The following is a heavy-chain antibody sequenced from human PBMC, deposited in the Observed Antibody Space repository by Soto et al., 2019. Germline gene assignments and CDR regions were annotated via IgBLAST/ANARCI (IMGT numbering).Heavy chain of an antibody. J-gene: IGHJ6*02. CDR2: ISSSSSYI. V-gene: IGHV3-21*01. D-gene: IGHD5-12*01. Sequence: EVQLVESGGGLVKPGGSLRLSCAASGFTFSSYSMNWVRQAPGKGLEWVSSISSSSSYIYYADSVKGRFTISRDNAKNSLYLQMNSLRAEDTAVYYCARGLRGYSGLRGGYYYYGMDVWGQGTTVTVSS. CDR3: ARGLRGYSGLRGGYYYYGMDV. CDR1: GFTFSSYS.